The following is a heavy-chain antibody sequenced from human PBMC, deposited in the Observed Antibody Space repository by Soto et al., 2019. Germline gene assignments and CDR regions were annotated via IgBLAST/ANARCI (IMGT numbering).Heavy chain of an antibody. J-gene: IGHJ6*02. CDR3: ATDETQFERRPSYGMDV. CDR1: GFTFSRYG. Sequence: QLVESGGGVVQPGRSLRLSCVASGFTFSRYGMHWVRQAPGKGLEWVAVIWHDGGSRFYADSVKGRFTISRDNTKKTLYLEMTRLRVEDTAVYYCATDETQFERRPSYGMDVWGQGTKVSVS. D-gene: IGHD1-1*01. CDR2: IWHDGGSR. V-gene: IGHV3-33*01.